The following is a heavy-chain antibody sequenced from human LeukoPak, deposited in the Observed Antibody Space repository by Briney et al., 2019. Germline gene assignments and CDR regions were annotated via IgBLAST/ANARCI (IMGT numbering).Heavy chain of an antibody. Sequence: SVKVSCKASGGTFSSYAISWVRQAPGQGLEWMGGIIPIFGTANYAQKFQGRVTITTDESTSTAYMELSSLRSEDTAVYYCASGASTYYYDSSGYTFDYWGQGTLVTVSS. CDR2: IIPIFGTA. D-gene: IGHD3-22*01. V-gene: IGHV1-69*05. J-gene: IGHJ4*02. CDR1: GGTFSSYA. CDR3: ASGASTYYYDSSGYTFDY.